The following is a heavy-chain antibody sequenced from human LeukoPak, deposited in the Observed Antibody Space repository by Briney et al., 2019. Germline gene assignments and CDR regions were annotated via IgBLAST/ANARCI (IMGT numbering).Heavy chain of an antibody. J-gene: IGHJ5*02. V-gene: IGHV4-59*01. Sequence: SETLSLTCTLSGASISNYFWSWIRQPPGMGLEWIGYIYYSGSTNYNPPLKSRVTISVDTSKNQFSLKLTSVPAADTAVYYCATGRTTERDGYNYDWFDPWGQGTLVTVSS. CDR1: GASISNYF. CDR3: ATGRTTERDGYNYDWFDP. D-gene: IGHD5-24*01. CDR2: IYYSGST.